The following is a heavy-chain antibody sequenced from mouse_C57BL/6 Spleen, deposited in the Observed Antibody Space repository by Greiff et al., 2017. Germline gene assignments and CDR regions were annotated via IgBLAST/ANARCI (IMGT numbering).Heavy chain of an antibody. D-gene: IGHD1-1*01. CDR3: ARTYYGTLYYAMDY. Sequence: QVQLQQPGAELVKPGASVKLSCKASGYTFTSYWMPWVKQRPGQGLEWIGMIHPNSGSTNYNEKFKSKATLTVDKSSSTAYMQHSSLTSDDSAVYYCARTYYGTLYYAMDYWGQGTSVTVSS. CDR2: IHPNSGST. J-gene: IGHJ4*01. CDR1: GYTFTSYW. V-gene: IGHV1-64*01.